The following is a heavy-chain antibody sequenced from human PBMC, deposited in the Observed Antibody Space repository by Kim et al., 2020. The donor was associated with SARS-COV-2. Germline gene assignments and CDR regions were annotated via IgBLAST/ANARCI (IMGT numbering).Heavy chain of an antibody. V-gene: IGHV3-53*01. CDR2: IYSGGST. D-gene: IGHD3-22*01. J-gene: IGHJ4*02. Sequence: GGSLRLSCAASGFTVSSNYMSWVRQAPGKGLEWVSVIYSGGSTYYADSVKGRFTISRDNSKNTLYLQMNSLRAEDTAVYYCAAVDYYDSSGSFDYWGQGTLVTVSS. CDR1: GFTVSSNY. CDR3: AAVDYYDSSGSFDY.